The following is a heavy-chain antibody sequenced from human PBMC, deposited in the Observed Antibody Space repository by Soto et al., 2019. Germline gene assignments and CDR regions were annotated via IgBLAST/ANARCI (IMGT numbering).Heavy chain of an antibody. J-gene: IGHJ4*02. CDR2: IIPILGIA. Sequence: ASVKVSCKASGGTFSSYTISWVRQAPGQGLEWMGRIIPILGIANYAQKFQGRVTITADKSTSTAYMELSSLRSEDTAVYYCAREFGSNGDYGNYWGQGTLVTVSS. D-gene: IGHD4-17*01. CDR1: GGTFSSYT. V-gene: IGHV1-69*04. CDR3: AREFGSNGDYGNY.